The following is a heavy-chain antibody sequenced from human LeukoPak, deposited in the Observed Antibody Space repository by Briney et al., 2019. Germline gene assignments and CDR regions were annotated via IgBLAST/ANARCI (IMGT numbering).Heavy chain of an antibody. D-gene: IGHD3-10*01. Sequence: SETLSLTCAVFGGSFSGYHWSWIRQPPGKGLEWIGGVNYGESTNYNPSLKSRVTISVDTSKNQFSLKLSSVTAADTAVYYCARLPKKYYYGSGRNLGPAYYFDYWGQGTLVTVSS. CDR3: ARLPKKYYYGSGRNLGPAYYFDY. J-gene: IGHJ4*02. CDR1: GGSFSGYH. CDR2: VNYGEST. V-gene: IGHV4-34*01.